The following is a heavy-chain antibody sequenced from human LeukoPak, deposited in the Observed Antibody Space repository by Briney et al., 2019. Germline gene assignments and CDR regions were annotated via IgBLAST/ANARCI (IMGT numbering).Heavy chain of an antibody. CDR3: ARGQVEWLRFGIYGP. CDR2: INHSGSN. V-gene: IGHV4-34*01. CDR1: SGSFSGYY. J-gene: IGHJ5*02. D-gene: IGHD5-12*01. Sequence: PSVTLSLTSAVYSGSFSGYYWSWIRQPPGKGLEWIGDINHSGSNNYNPSLKSRVTISVDTSKNQFSLKLSSVTAADTAVYYCARGQVEWLRFGIYGPWGQGTLVTVSS.